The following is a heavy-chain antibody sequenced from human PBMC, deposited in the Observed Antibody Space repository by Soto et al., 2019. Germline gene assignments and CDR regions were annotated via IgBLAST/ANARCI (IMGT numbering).Heavy chain of an antibody. CDR1: GYSISNGGYY. D-gene: IGHD1-1*01. CDR3: ARTTDAFDI. V-gene: IGHV4-31*03. CDR2: IYYSGST. Sequence: QVQLQESGPGLVKPSQTLSLTCTVSGYSISNGGYYWSWIRQRPGEGLEWLGYIYYSGSTYYNPSLKSRPSISVDTSKNQFSLKVNSVTAADTAVYHCARTTDAFDIWGQGTMVTVSS. J-gene: IGHJ3*02.